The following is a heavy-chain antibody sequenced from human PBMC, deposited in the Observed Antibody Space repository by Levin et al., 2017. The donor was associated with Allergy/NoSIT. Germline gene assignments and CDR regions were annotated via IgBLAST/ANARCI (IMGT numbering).Heavy chain of an antibody. CDR3: ARERFGCSSTSCYFDY. V-gene: IGHV1-2*02. D-gene: IGHD2-2*01. CDR1: EYRFTDYY. Sequence: GESLKISCKASEYRFTDYYIHWVRQAPGQGLEWMGWINPNSGGTDYAQKFQGRVTVTRDTSISTGYMELSRLTSDDTAMYYCARERFGCSSTSCYFDYWGQGTLVTVSS. J-gene: IGHJ4*02. CDR2: INPNSGGT.